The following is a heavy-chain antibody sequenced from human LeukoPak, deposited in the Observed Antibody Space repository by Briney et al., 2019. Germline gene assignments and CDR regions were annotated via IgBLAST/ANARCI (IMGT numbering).Heavy chain of an antibody. D-gene: IGHD2-8*01. Sequence: ETPFPACTVSGGSISTYYGSWIWQPPGKGLEWIGFIHNSGSTSYNPSLNSRVTISLDKSKKRFSLKLTSVTAADTAVYHCARSYDGRGYYCYGMEVGPQRTAVTVSS. CDR2: IHNSGST. V-gene: IGHV4-59*01. J-gene: IGHJ6*01. CDR1: GGSISTYY. CDR3: ARSYDGRGYYCYGMEV.